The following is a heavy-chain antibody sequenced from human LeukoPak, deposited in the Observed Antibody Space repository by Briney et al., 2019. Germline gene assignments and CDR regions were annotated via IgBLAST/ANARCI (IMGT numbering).Heavy chain of an antibody. J-gene: IGHJ4*02. CDR3: ARVGSGTYYAFDY. V-gene: IGHV1-2*02. CDR1: GYTFTSYF. Sequence: GASMKVSCKASGYTFTSYFMHWVRQAPGQGLEWMAWINPNSGDTSFAQKFQGKVTLTRDTSISTTYMELSRLTSDDTAVYYCARVGSGTYYAFDYWGQGTLVTVSS. CDR2: INPNSGDT. D-gene: IGHD1-26*01.